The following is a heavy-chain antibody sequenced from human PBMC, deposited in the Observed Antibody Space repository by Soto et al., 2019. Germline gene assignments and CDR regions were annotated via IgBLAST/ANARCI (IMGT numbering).Heavy chain of an antibody. Sequence: QVQLVQSGAEVKKPGSSVKVSCKASGGTFSSYTISWVRQAPGQGLEWMGRIIPIRGIAKYAQKFQDRVTITADNSTSTAYMELSSLRSEETDGYYCAFVGVVNNDYFDYWGQGTLVTVSS. D-gene: IGHD3-3*01. J-gene: IGHJ4*02. CDR3: AFVGVVNNDYFDY. CDR2: IIPIRGIA. CDR1: GGTFSSYT. V-gene: IGHV1-69*02.